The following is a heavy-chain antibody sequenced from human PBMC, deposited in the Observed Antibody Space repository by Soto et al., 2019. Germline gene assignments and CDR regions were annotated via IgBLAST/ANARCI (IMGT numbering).Heavy chain of an antibody. CDR2: IYYSGST. Sequence: ASETLSLTCTVSDGSISSYYWSWIRQPPGKGLEWIGYIYYSGSTNYNPSLKSRVTISVDTSKNQFSLKLSSVTAADTAVYYCARYSGYGWAFDYWGQGTLVTVSS. CDR3: ARYSGYGWAFDY. CDR1: DGSISSYY. D-gene: IGHD5-12*01. J-gene: IGHJ4*02. V-gene: IGHV4-59*01.